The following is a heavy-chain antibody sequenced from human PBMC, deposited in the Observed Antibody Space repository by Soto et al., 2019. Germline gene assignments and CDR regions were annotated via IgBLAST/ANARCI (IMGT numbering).Heavy chain of an antibody. J-gene: IGHJ4*02. Sequence: EVFLLQSGGGLVKPGGSLRLSCADSGFTFTSYTMNWVRQAQGRGLECGSSISATGNDISYADSVKGRFTIYRNNTKNSLIMKLNNLRIEDTTVYFCARGNDVVRVPLAIRVAYFDYWGQEAVVTVTS. CDR2: ISATGNDI. CDR1: GFTFTSYT. CDR3: ARGNDVVRVPLAIRVAYFDY. V-gene: IGHV3-21*01. D-gene: IGHD2-8*01.